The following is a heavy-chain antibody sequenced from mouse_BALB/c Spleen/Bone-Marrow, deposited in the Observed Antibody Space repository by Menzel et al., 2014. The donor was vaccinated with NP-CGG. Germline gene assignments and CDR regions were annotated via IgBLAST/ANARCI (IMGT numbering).Heavy chain of an antibody. J-gene: IGHJ1*01. V-gene: IGHV14-3*02. Sequence: EVKLMESGAELVKPGASVKLSCTASGFNIKDAYMHWVKQRPEQGLEWIGRIDRANGNTKYDPKFQGKATITADTSSNTAYLQLSSLTSEDTAVYYCATMITDWYFDVWGAGTTVTVSS. D-gene: IGHD2-4*01. CDR2: IDRANGNT. CDR3: ATMITDWYFDV. CDR1: GFNIKDAY.